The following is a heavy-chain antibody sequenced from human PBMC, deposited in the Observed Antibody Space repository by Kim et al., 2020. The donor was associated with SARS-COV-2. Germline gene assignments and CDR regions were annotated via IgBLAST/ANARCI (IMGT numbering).Heavy chain of an antibody. V-gene: IGHV3-9*01. D-gene: IGHD3-16*01. CDR3: AKDSNSPLGRGGADDAFDI. CDR1: GFTFGDYA. Sequence: GGSLRLSCAASGFTFGDYAMHWVRQAPGKGLEWVSGISWNSGSIGYADSVKGRFTISRDNAKNSLYLQMNSLRAEDTALYYCAKDSNSPLGRGGADDAFDIWGQGTMVTVSS. J-gene: IGHJ3*02. CDR2: ISWNSGSI.